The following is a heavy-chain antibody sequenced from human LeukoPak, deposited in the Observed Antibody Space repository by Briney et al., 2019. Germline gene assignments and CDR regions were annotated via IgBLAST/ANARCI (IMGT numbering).Heavy chain of an antibody. CDR2: ISGSGGST. CDR1: GFTFSSYA. J-gene: IGHJ4*02. CDR3: AKGEYCSTTSCYTLYY. D-gene: IGHD2-2*02. Sequence: GGSLRLSCAASGFTFSSYAMGWVRQAPGKGLEWVSAISGSGGSTYYADSVKGRFTISRDNSKNTLYLQMNSLRAEDTAVYYCAKGEYCSTTSCYTLYYWGQGTLVTVSS. V-gene: IGHV3-23*01.